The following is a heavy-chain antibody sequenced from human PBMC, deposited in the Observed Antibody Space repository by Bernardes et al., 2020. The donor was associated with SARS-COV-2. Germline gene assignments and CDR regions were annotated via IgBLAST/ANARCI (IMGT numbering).Heavy chain of an antibody. CDR1: GFSLSTSGLC. CDR3: ARTIVGGSNWYFDL. J-gene: IGHJ2*01. Sequence: SFPSLVQPTQTLTLTCSFSGFSLSTSGLCVSWIRQPPGKALAWLARIDWDDDKFYSTSLKTRLTISKDTSKNQVVLTMTNMDPVDTATYYCARTIVGGSNWYFDLWGRGTLVTGSA. V-gene: IGHV2-70*17. CDR2: IDWDDDK. D-gene: IGHD1-26*01.